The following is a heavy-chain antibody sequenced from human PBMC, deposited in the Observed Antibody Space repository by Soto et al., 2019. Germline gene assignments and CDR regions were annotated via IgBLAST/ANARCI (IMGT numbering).Heavy chain of an antibody. J-gene: IGHJ4*02. D-gene: IGHD1-20*01. Sequence: PSETLSLTCAVYDGAFSGYYWTWVRQPPGKGLEWIGEINHSGTTNYKPSLRSRVTISVDTSKNQLSLKVSSVTAADTAVYYCARGRTLITGTSLDYWGQGTLVTVSS. V-gene: IGHV4-34*01. CDR3: ARGRTLITGTSLDY. CDR2: INHSGTT. CDR1: DGAFSGYY.